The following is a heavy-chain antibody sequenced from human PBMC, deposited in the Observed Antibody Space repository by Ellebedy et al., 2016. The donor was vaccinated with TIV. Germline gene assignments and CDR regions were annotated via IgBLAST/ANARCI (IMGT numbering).Heavy chain of an antibody. Sequence: GESLKISCAASGFTFSSYAMSWVRQAPGQGLEWVSGLNGNAVSTAYADSVKGRFTISRDNAQISLYLQMNSLTAEDTAVYYCANGAYDIWGQGTMVTVSS. CDR3: ANGAYDI. CDR2: LNGNAVST. V-gene: IGHV3-23*01. CDR1: GFTFSSYA. J-gene: IGHJ3*02.